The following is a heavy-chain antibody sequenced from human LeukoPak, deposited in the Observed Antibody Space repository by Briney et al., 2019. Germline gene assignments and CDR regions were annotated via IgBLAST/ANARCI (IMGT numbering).Heavy chain of an antibody. V-gene: IGHV3-23*01. Sequence: GGSLRLSCAASGFTFSSYAMSWVRQAPGKGLEWVSTISGSGGSTYYADSVKGRFTVSRDNSKNTLYLQMNSLRAEDTAVYYCAKADLESYCSSTSCYPPGYFQHWGQGTLVTVSS. J-gene: IGHJ1*01. CDR1: GFTFSSYA. D-gene: IGHD2-2*01. CDR3: AKADLESYCSSTSCYPPGYFQH. CDR2: ISGSGGST.